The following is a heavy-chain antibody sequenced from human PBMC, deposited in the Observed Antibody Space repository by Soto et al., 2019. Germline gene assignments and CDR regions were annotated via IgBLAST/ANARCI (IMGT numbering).Heavy chain of an antibody. CDR3: ARGIRGGRHFDY. Sequence: QVQLQESGPGLVKPSGTLSLTCAVSGGSISSSNWWSWVRQPPGKGLEWIGEIYHSGSTNYNPSRKSRVTIPVDKVKNQFSRQLISVTAADTAVYDWARGIRGGRHFDYWGQGTLVTVSS. CDR1: GGSISSSNW. J-gene: IGHJ4*02. CDR2: IYHSGST. D-gene: IGHD2-15*01. V-gene: IGHV4-4*02.